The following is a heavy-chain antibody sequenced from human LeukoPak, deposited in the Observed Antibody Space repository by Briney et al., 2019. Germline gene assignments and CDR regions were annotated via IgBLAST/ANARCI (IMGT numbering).Heavy chain of an antibody. CDR3: ARGGWDYHGSGSYYKDYFDY. D-gene: IGHD3-10*01. CDR1: GGSFSGYY. CDR2: INHSGST. V-gene: IGHV4-34*01. Sequence: PSETLSLTCAVYGGSFSGYYWSWIRQPPGKGLEWIGEINHSGSTNYNPSLKSRVTISVDTSKNQFSLKLSSVTAADTAVYYCARGGWDYHGSGSYYKDYFDYWGQGTLVTVSS. J-gene: IGHJ4*02.